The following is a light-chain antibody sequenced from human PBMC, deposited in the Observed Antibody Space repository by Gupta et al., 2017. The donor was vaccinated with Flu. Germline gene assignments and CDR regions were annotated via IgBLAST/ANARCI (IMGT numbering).Light chain of an antibody. Sequence: QSVLPQPPSVSVAPGPTVTIACTWGSSNTVTGYYVHWYQHVPGAAPKLIIYNDNNRPSGVTDRFSGSNSGTSVSLTINGVQAEDEAEYYCQSSDGSVSDWMFGGGTKLTVL. J-gene: IGLJ3*02. V-gene: IGLV1-40*01. CDR1: SSNTVTGYY. CDR2: NDN. CDR3: QSSDGSVSDWM.